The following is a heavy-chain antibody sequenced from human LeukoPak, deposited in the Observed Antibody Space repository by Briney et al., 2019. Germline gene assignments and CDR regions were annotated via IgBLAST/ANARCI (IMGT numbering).Heavy chain of an antibody. CDR3: AKPRTTGLGWAQFDY. CDR2: FDGNGPNT. V-gene: IGHV3-23*01. D-gene: IGHD2-8*02. CDR1: GFTFSSYA. Sequence: GGSLRLSCAASGFTFSSYAMHWVRQAPGKGLEWVSGFDGNGPNTYYADSVKGRWTISRDNSRNTLYLEMNSLRPEDTAIYYCAKPRTTGLGWAQFDYWGQGSLVTVSS. J-gene: IGHJ4*02.